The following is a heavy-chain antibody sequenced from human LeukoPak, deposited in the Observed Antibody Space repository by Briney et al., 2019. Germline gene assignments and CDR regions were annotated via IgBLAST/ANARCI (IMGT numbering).Heavy chain of an antibody. CDR3: AKPRTTGLGWAQFDY. CDR2: FDGNGPNT. V-gene: IGHV3-23*01. D-gene: IGHD2-8*02. CDR1: GFTFSSYA. Sequence: GGSLRLSCAASGFTFSSYAMHWVRQAPGKGLEWVSGFDGNGPNTYYADSVKGRWTISRDNSRNTLYLEMNSLRPEDTAIYYCAKPRTTGLGWAQFDYWGQGSLVTVSS. J-gene: IGHJ4*02.